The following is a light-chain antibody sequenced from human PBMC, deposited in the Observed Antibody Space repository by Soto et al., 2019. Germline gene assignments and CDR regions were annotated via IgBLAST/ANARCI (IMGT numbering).Light chain of an antibody. CDR1: RSSIGSNT. Sequence: QSALTQPPSASGTPGQRVTISCSGSRSSIGSNTVNWYQHLPGTAPKLLIYSNNHRPSGVPDRFSASKTGASASLAISGLQSEDEGDYYCAAWDASLGGFYVFGTGTKVTVL. CDR2: SNN. V-gene: IGLV1-44*01. CDR3: AAWDASLGGFYV. J-gene: IGLJ1*01.